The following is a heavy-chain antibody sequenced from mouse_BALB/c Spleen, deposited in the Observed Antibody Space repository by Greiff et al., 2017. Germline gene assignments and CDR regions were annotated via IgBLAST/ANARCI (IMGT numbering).Heavy chain of an antibody. CDR2: ISSGGSYT. V-gene: IGHV5-9-4*01. CDR3: ASGASYDYAGDMDY. J-gene: IGHJ2*01. D-gene: IGHD2-4*01. CDR1: GFTFSSYA. Sequence: EVQLQESGGGLVKPGGSLKLSCAASGFTFSSYAMSWVRQSPEKRLEWVAEISSGGSYTYYPDTVTGGFTISSDNANNTLYLEMSRLRSEDTAMYYFASGASYDYAGDMDYWGQGTTLTVSS.